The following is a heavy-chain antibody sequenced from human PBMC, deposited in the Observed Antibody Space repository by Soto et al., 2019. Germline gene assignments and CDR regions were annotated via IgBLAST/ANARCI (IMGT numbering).Heavy chain of an antibody. D-gene: IGHD6-6*01. CDR2: ISAYNGNT. CDR3: EGARGSFVPFDI. J-gene: IGHJ3*02. CDR1: GYTFTSYG. Sequence: ASVKVSCKASGYTFTSYGISWVRQAPGQGLEWMGWISAYNGNTNYAQKLQGRVTMTTDTSTSTAYMELRSLRSDDTAVYYCEGARGSFVPFDIWAQGTMVTLSS. V-gene: IGHV1-18*01.